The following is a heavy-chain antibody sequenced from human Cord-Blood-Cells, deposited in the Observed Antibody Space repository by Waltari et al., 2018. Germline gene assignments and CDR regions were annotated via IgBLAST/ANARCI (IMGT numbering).Heavy chain of an antibody. V-gene: IGHV3-33*01. D-gene: IGHD3-16*01. CDR2: LWCDGSNK. J-gene: IGHJ4*02. CDR3: ARGSTRWGGGSYLDF. Sequence: QLHMVECGGGVLQRGRFRRPSSAAAGFLFSSSAVLCVRPAQGKGLEWVGVLWCDGSNKYYAASVKGRFTISRDNSKNQLYLQMNRLRAEDTAVYYCARGSTRWGGGSYLDFWGQGTLVTVSS. CDR1: GFLFSSSA.